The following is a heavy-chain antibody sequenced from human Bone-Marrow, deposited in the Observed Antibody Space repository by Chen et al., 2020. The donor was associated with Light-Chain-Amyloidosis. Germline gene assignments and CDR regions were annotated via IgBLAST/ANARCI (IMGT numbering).Heavy chain of an antibody. CDR1: GYTFPNYW. CDR3: ARRRDGYNFDY. Sequence: EVQLEQSGPEVKKPGVSLKISCKGSGYTFPNYWIGWVRQMPGKGLEWRGVIYPEGSDARNSPSFEGKVTIAADKSITTAYLQWRSLKASDTAMYYCARRRDGYNFDYWGQGTLVTVSS. CDR2: IYPEGSDA. D-gene: IGHD5-12*01. J-gene: IGHJ4*02. V-gene: IGHV5-51*01.